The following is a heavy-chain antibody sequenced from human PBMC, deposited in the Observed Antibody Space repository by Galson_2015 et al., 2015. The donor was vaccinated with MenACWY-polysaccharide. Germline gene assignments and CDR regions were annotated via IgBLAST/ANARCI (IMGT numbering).Heavy chain of an antibody. CDR1: GFTVNSDY. D-gene: IGHD3-16*01. CDR3: ARGEYVSL. J-gene: IGHJ4*02. Sequence: SLRLSCAASGFTVNSDYMTWVRQAPGKGLEWVSVMHSSGNTYYADSVKGRFTLSRDSSKNTLYLQMNSLRVGDTAVYYCARGEYVSLWGRGTLVCVSS. CDR2: MHSSGNT. V-gene: IGHV3-53*01.